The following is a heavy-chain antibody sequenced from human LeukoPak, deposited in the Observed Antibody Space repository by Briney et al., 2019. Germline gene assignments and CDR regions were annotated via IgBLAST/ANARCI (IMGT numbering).Heavy chain of an antibody. V-gene: IGHV1-2*02. CDR2: INPNSGGT. D-gene: IGHD3-10*01. CDR1: GYTFTGYY. CDR3: ARLSAMVRGVLIGYYGKDV. J-gene: IGHJ6*02. Sequence: GASVKVSCKASGYTFTGYYMHWVRQAPGQGLEWMGWINPNSGGTNYAQKFQGRVTMTRDTSISTAYMELSRLRSDDTAVYYCARLSAMVRGVLIGYYGKDVWGQGTTVTVSS.